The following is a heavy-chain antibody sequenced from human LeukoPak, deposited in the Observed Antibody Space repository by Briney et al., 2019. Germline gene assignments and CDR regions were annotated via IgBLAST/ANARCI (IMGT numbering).Heavy chain of an antibody. CDR2: ISANSGNT. Sequence: GASVKVSCKPSGYSFTRNGLSWVRQAPGQGLQWMAWISANSGNTNYAQSFQDRVTLTTDTSTSTAYMELRSLKSDDTAVYYCARDVNYSYYDCCG. V-gene: IGHV1-18*01. CDR3: ARDVNYSYYDCCG. J-gene: IGHJ6*01. CDR1: GYSFTRNG. D-gene: IGHD2-21*01.